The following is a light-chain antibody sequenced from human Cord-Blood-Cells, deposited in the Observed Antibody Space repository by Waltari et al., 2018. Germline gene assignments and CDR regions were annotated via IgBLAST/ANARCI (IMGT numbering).Light chain of an antibody. J-gene: IGLJ3*02. CDR2: YDS. CDR3: QVWDSSSDHWV. V-gene: IGLV3-21*04. CDR1: NIGSKS. Sequence: SYVLTQPPSVSVAPGKTARITCGGNNIGSKSVHWYQQKPGQAPVLVIYYDSDRAAGIPERFSGSNSGNPATLTISRVEAGDEADYYCQVWDSSSDHWVFGGGTKLTVL.